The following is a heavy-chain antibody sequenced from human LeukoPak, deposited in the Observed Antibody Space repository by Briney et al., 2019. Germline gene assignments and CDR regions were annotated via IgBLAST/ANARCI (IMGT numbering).Heavy chain of an antibody. CDR3: AKEGTRMASSCFDY. Sequence: GRSLRLSCAASGFTFSSYGMQWVRQAPGKGLEWVAVISHDGTVQHYADSVKGRFTISRDNSDNTLYLQMNSLRDEDTAMYYCAKEGTRMASSCFDYWGQGTLITVSS. CDR2: ISHDGTVQ. CDR1: GFTFSSYG. V-gene: IGHV3-30*18. D-gene: IGHD2-8*01. J-gene: IGHJ4*02.